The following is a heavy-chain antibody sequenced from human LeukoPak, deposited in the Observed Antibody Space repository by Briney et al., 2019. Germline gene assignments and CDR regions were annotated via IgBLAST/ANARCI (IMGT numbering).Heavy chain of an antibody. J-gene: IGHJ4*02. CDR2: ISAYNGNT. V-gene: IGHV1-18*01. D-gene: IGHD3-22*01. CDR1: GYTFTSYG. Sequence: ASVKVSCKASGYTFTSYGISGVRQAPGQGLEGMGWISAYNGNTNYAQKLQGRVTMTTDTSTSTAYMELRSLRSDDTAVYYCARDRRYYYDSSGYSPPDYWGQGTLVTVSS. CDR3: ARDRRYYYDSSGYSPPDY.